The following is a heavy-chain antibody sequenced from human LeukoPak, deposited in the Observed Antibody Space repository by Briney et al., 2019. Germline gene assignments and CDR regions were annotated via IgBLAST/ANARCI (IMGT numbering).Heavy chain of an antibody. V-gene: IGHV3-23*01. CDR2: ISGSGDYT. CDR3: AKEQYQLLRSRDFDY. Sequence: GGSLRLSCAASEFTFSSYAMTWVRQAPGKGLEWVSSISGSGDYTYYRDSVKGRFTISRDNSKNTLYLQMNSLRAEDTAVYYCAKEQYQLLRSRDFDYWGQGTLVTVSS. D-gene: IGHD2-2*01. CDR1: EFTFSSYA. J-gene: IGHJ4*02.